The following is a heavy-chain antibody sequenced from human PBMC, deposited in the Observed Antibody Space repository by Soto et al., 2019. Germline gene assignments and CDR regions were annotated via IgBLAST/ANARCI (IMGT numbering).Heavy chain of an antibody. CDR2: ISAYNGNT. Sequence: ASVKVSCKASGYTFTSYGISWVRQAPGQGLEWMGWISAYNGNTNYAQKLQGRVTMTRDTSISTAYMELSRLRSDDTAVYYCARDRLLGYCSSTSCYELEATVGDYWGQGTLVTVSS. J-gene: IGHJ4*02. CDR3: ARDRLLGYCSSTSCYELEATVGDY. V-gene: IGHV1-18*04. CDR1: GYTFTSYG. D-gene: IGHD2-2*01.